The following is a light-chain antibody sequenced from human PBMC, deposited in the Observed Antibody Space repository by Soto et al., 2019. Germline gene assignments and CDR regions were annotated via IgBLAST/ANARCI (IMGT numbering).Light chain of an antibody. CDR1: SSDVGTYNL. J-gene: IGLJ3*02. Sequence: QSALTQPASVSGSPGQSITISFTGTSSDVGTYNLVSWYQQHPGKAPKVMIYEVNKRPSGVSNRFSGSKAGNTASLTISGLQAEDEADYYCCSYAGVRVFGGGTTLTV. CDR3: CSYAGVRV. CDR2: EVN. V-gene: IGLV2-23*02.